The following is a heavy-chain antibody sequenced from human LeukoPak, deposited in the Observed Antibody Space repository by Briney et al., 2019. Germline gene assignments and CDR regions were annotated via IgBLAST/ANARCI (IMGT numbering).Heavy chain of an antibody. V-gene: IGHV1-18*01. CDR2: ISDYNGNT. J-gene: IGHJ5*02. CDR1: GYTFTSYG. D-gene: IGHD4-11*01. CDR3: ARDLYRDSLPVSWFDP. Sequence: GASVKVSCKASGYTFTSYGISWVRQASGQGLEWMGWISDYNGNTNYAQKLQGRVTMTTDTSTSTAYMELRSLRSDDTAVYYCARDLYRDSLPVSWFDPWGQGTLVTVSS.